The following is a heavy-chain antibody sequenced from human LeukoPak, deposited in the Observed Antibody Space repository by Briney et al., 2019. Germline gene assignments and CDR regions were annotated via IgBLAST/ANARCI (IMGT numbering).Heavy chain of an antibody. Sequence: SETLSLTCTVSGGSISSSSYYWGWIRQPPGKGLEWIGSIYYSGSTYYNPSLKSRVTISVDTSKNQFSLKLSSVTAADTAVYYCARDYYGSGTRLPPFDYWGQGTLVTVSS. CDR1: GGSISSSSYY. J-gene: IGHJ4*02. V-gene: IGHV4-39*02. CDR3: ARDYYGSGTRLPPFDY. CDR2: IYYSGST. D-gene: IGHD3-10*01.